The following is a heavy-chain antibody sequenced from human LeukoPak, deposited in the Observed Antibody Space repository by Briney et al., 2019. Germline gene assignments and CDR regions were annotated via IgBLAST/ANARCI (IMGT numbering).Heavy chain of an antibody. CDR1: GGSISSYY. D-gene: IGHD3-9*01. CDR2: IYTSGST. V-gene: IGHV4-4*07. J-gene: IGHJ4*02. Sequence: SETLSLTCTVSGGSISSYYWSWIRQPAGKGLEWIGHIYTSGSTNYNPSLKSRVTISVDTSKNQFSLKLSSVTTADTAVYYCARHGFNGLLDWGQGTLVTVSS. CDR3: ARHGFNGLLD.